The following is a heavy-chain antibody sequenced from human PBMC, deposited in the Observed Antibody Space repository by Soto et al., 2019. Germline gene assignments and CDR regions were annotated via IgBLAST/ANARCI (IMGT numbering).Heavy chain of an antibody. D-gene: IGHD5-18*01. CDR2: IYYSGST. V-gene: IGHV4-59*08. CDR3: ARRGYSYGRPDYYYYYMDV. CDR1: GGSISSYY. Sequence: SETLSLTCTVSGGSISSYYWSWIRQPPGKGLEWIGYIYYSGSTNYNPSLKSRVTISVDTSKNQFSLKLSSVTAADTAVYYCARRGYSYGRPDYYYYYMDVWGKGTTVTVSS. J-gene: IGHJ6*03.